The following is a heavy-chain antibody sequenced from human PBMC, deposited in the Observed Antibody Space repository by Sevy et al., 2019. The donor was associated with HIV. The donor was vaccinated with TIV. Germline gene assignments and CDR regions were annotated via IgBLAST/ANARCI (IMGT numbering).Heavy chain of an antibody. V-gene: IGHV3-9*01. CDR2: INWNSGSI. J-gene: IGHJ4*01. CDR1: RFTFDDYA. CDR3: AKAGYYYNSSENYFDY. D-gene: IGHD3-22*01. Sequence: GGSLRLSCAASRFTFDDYAMHWVRQAPGKGLEWVSGINWNSGSIGYADSVKGRFTISRDNAKNSLYLQMNSLRAEDTALYYCAKAGYYYNSSENYFDYWGHGTLVTVSS.